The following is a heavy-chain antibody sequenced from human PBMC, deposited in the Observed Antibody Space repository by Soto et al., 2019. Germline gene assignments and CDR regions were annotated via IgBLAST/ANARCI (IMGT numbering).Heavy chain of an antibody. J-gene: IGHJ4*02. CDR3: ARDLTGMSALDY. D-gene: IGHD2-8*02. CDR2: IWYDGSNK. V-gene: IGHV3-33*01. Sequence: GGSLRLSCAASGFTFSSYGMHWVRQAPGKGLEWVAVIWYDGSNKYYADSVKGRFTISRDNSKNTLYLQMNSLRAEDTAVYYCARDLTGMSALDYWGQGTLVTVS. CDR1: GFTFSSYG.